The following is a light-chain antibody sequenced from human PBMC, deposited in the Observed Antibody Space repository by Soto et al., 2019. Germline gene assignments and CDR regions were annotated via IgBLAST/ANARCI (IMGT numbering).Light chain of an antibody. J-gene: IGKJ1*01. CDR2: GAS. CDR3: PQYNSYSEA. Sequence: EIVMTQSPATLSVSPGERATLSCRASQSVSSNLAWYQQKPGQAPRLLIYGASTRATGIPARFSGSGSGTEFTLTISSLQSEDFALYYCPQYNSYSEAFGQGTKVDIK. V-gene: IGKV3-15*01. CDR1: QSVSSN.